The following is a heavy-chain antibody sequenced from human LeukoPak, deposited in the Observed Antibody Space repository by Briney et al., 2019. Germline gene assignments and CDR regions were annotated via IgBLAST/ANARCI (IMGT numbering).Heavy chain of an antibody. CDR1: GGSISSFY. CDR2: IYYSGST. V-gene: IGHV4-59*08. CDR3: ASNYYGSGSLDY. J-gene: IGHJ4*02. Sequence: PSETLSLTCTVSGGSISSFYWSWIRQPPGKGPEWIGYIYYSGSTNYNPSLKSRVTISVDTSKNQFSLKLSSVTAADTAVYYCASNYYGSGSLDYWGQGNLVTVSS. D-gene: IGHD3-10*01.